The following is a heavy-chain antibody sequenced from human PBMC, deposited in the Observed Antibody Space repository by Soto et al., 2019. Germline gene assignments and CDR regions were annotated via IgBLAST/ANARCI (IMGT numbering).Heavy chain of an antibody. CDR2: ISAYNGNT. CDR3: ARRWTGYCSSTSCYGFGDAFDI. D-gene: IGHD2-2*01. J-gene: IGHJ3*02. V-gene: IGHV1-18*01. Sequence: QVPLVQSGAEVKKPGASVKVSCKASGYTFTSYGISWVRQAPGQGLEWMGWISAYNGNTNYAQKLQGRVTMTTDTSTSTAYMELRSLRSDDTAVYYCARRWTGYCSSTSCYGFGDAFDIWGQGTMVTVSS. CDR1: GYTFTSYG.